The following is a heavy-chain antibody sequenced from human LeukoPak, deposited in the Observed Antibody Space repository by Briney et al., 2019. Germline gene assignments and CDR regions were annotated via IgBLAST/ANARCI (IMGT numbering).Heavy chain of an antibody. CDR2: IASDGSST. Sequence: GGSLRLSCAASGFTFSSYWTNWVRQAPGKGLVWVSRIASDGSSTTYADSVKGRFSISRDNAKNTLYLQMNSQRVEDTAAYYCARGRPHGNDYWGQGTLVTVSS. CDR3: ARGRPHGNDY. J-gene: IGHJ4*02. D-gene: IGHD4-23*01. V-gene: IGHV3-74*01. CDR1: GFTFSSYW.